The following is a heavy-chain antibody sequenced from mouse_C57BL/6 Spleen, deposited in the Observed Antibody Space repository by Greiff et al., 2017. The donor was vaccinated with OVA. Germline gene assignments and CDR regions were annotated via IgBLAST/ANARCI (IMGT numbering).Heavy chain of an antibody. V-gene: IGHV1-47*01. D-gene: IGHD1-1*01. CDR1: GYTFTTYP. CDR2: FHPYNDDT. CDR3: ARGGLLRDYAMDY. Sequence: QVHVKQSGAELVKPGASVKMSCKASGYTFTTYPIEWMKQNHGKSLEWIGNFHPYNDDTKYNEKFKGKATLTVEKSSSTVYLELSRLTSDDSAVYYCARGGLLRDYAMDYWGQGTSVTVSS. J-gene: IGHJ4*01.